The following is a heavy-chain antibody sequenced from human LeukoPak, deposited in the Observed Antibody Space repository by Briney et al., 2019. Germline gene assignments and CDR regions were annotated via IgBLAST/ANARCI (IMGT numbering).Heavy chain of an antibody. D-gene: IGHD3-22*01. J-gene: IGHJ5*02. CDR2: IYYSGST. V-gene: IGHV4-59*08. CDR3: ARQQYYYDSSGFNWFDP. CDR1: GGSISSYY. Sequence: PSETLSLTCTVSGGSISSYYWSWLRQPPGKGLEWIGYIYYSGSTNYNPSLKSRVTISVDTSKNQFSLKLSSVTAADTAVYYCARQQYYYDSSGFNWFDPWGQGTLVTVSS.